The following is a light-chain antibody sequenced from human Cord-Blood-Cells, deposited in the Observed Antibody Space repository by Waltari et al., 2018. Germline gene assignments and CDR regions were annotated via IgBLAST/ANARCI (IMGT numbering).Light chain of an antibody. CDR2: EVS. CDR1: SSEVGGYNY. V-gene: IGLV2-8*01. Sequence: QSALTQPPSASGSPGQSVTISCTGTSSEVGGYNYVYWYQQHPGKAPKLMIYEVSKRASGVPDRFSADMSGNTASLTVSALQADDEADYYCSSYAGSNNDVFGTGTKVTVL. J-gene: IGLJ1*01. CDR3: SSYAGSNNDV.